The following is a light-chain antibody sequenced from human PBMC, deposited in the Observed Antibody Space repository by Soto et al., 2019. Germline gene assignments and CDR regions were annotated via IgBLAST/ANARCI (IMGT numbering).Light chain of an antibody. V-gene: IGLV7-46*01. CDR3: LLSYSGARLVV. Sequence: QAVVTQEPSLTVSPGGTVTLTCGSSTGAVTSGHYPYWFQQKPGQAPRTLIYDTSNKHSWTPARFSGSLLGGKAALTLSGAQPEDEVEYYCLLSYSGARLVVFGGGTKVTVL. CDR1: TGAVTSGHY. CDR2: DTS. J-gene: IGLJ2*01.